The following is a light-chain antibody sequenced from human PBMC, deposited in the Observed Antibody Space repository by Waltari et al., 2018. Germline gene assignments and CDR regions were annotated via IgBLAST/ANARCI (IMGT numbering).Light chain of an antibody. CDR1: SSNIGGNT. V-gene: IGLV1-44*01. J-gene: IGLJ3*02. CDR2: SNN. CDR3: AAWDDSLNGWV. Sequence: VLTQLPSASGTPGQSVTIPCSGSSSNIGGNTVNWYQQLPGTAPKILIYSNNRRPSGVPDRFSGSKSGTSASLAISGLQSEDEADYYCAAWDDSLNGWVFGGGTKLTVL.